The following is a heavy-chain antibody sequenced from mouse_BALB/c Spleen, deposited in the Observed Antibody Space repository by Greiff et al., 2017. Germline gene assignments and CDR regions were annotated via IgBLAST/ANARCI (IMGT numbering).Heavy chain of an antibody. V-gene: IGHV1-7*01. CDR3: AREVYDYGFAY. D-gene: IGHD2-4*01. Sequence: VQLQQSGAELAKPGASVKMSCKASGYTFTSYWMHWVNQRPGQGLEWIGYINPSTGYTEYNQKFKDKATLTADKSSSTAYMQLSSLTSEDSAVYYCAREVYDYGFAYWGQGTLVTVSA. CDR2: INPSTGYT. J-gene: IGHJ3*01. CDR1: GYTFTSYW.